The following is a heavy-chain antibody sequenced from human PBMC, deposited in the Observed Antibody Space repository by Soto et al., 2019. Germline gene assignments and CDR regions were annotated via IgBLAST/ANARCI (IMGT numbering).Heavy chain of an antibody. D-gene: IGHD5-12*01. J-gene: IGHJ5*02. CDR1: GGSISSGGYY. V-gene: IGHV4-31*03. CDR2: IYYSGST. Sequence: SETLSLTCTVSGGSISSGGYYWSWIRQHPGNGLEWIGYIYYSGSTYYNPSLKSRVTISVDTSKNQFSLKLSSVTAADTAVYYCAREGAGYNYGRPYWFDPWGQGTLVTVSS. CDR3: AREGAGYNYGRPYWFDP.